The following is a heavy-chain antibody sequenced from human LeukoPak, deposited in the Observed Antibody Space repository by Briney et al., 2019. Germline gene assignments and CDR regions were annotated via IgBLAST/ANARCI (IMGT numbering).Heavy chain of an antibody. CDR1: GYTFSGYY. D-gene: IGHD3-22*01. J-gene: IGHJ3*02. CDR3: AREHSSGYYFDAFDI. V-gene: IGHV1-2*02. Sequence: ASVKVSCKTSGYTFSGYYIHWVRQAPGQGLEWMGWINPNSGGTNYAQKFQGRVTMTRDTSISTAYMELSRLRSDDTAVYYCAREHSSGYYFDAFDIWGQGTMVTVSS. CDR2: INPNSGGT.